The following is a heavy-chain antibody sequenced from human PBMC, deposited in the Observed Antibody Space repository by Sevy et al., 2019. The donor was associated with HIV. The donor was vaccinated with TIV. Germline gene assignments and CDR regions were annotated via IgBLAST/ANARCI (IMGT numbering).Heavy chain of an antibody. D-gene: IGHD4-17*01. Sequence: GGSLRLSCTASGFPFSSYEMNWVRQAPGKGLEWVAYITNSGSTKYYSDSVKGRFTISRDNAKNSLNLQMNNLRAEDTAVYYCARDLPPSATTVAHFDYWGRGTLVTVSS. J-gene: IGHJ4*02. CDR2: ITNSGSTK. V-gene: IGHV3-48*03. CDR1: GFPFSSYE. CDR3: ARDLPPSATTVAHFDY.